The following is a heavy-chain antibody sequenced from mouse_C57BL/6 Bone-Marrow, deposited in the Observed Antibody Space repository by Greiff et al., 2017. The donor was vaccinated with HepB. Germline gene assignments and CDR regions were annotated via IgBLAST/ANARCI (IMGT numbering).Heavy chain of an antibody. J-gene: IGHJ4*01. CDR1: GYSFTGYF. D-gene: IGHD2-5*01. CDR2: INPYNGDT. CDR3: ARGPSYYSNYVPYAMDY. Sequence: EVKLQESGPELVKPGASVKISCKASGYSFTGYFMNWVKQSHGKSLEWIGRINPYNGDTFYNQKFKGKATLTVDKSSSTAHMELLSLTSEDFAVYYCARGPSYYSNYVPYAMDYWGQGTSVTVSS. V-gene: IGHV1-37*01.